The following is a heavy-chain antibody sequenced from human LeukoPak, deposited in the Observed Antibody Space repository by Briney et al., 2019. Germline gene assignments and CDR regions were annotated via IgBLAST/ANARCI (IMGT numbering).Heavy chain of an antibody. J-gene: IGHJ6*03. CDR3: ARVYGDYYYYYMDV. Sequence: ASVKVSCKASGYTFTSYGISWVRQAPGQGLEWMGWISAYNGNTNYAQKLQGRVTMTTDTSTSTAYMELRSLRSDDTAVYYCARVYGDYYYYYMDVWGKGTTVTVSS. V-gene: IGHV1-18*01. CDR1: GYTFTSYG. D-gene: IGHD4-17*01. CDR2: ISAYNGNT.